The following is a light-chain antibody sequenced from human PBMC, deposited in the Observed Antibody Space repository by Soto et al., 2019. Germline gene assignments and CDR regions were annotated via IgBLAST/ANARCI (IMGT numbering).Light chain of an antibody. J-gene: IGLJ3*02. Sequence: QSALTQPASVSGSPGQSITISCTGTSSDVGGYNYVSWYQQHPGKAPQLMIYEVSNRPSGVSNRFSGSKSGNTASLTISGLQAEDEADYYCSSYTSSSTLAVFGGGTKLTVL. V-gene: IGLV2-14*01. CDR3: SSYTSSSTLAV. CDR1: SSDVGGYNY. CDR2: EVS.